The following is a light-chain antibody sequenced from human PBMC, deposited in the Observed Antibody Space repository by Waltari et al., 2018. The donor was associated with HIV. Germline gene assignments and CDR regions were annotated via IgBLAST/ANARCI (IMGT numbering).Light chain of an antibody. CDR1: SSDVGGYNY. V-gene: IGLV2-14*03. CDR2: DVT. J-gene: IGLJ1*01. Sequence: QSALTQPASVSGSCGQSITISCTGTSSDVGGYNYVSWYQQHPGKAPKLMIYDVTNRPSGVSNRFSGSKSGNTASLTISGLQAEDEADYYCSSYTSNSRVFGTGTKVTVL. CDR3: SSYTSNSRV.